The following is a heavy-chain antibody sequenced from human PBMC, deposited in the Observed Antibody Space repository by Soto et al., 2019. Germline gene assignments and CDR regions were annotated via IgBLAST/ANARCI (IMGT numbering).Heavy chain of an antibody. CDR2: IKSKTDGGTT. D-gene: IGHD5-12*01. Sequence: EVQLVESGGGLVKPGGSLRLSCAASGFTFSNAWMSWVRQAPGKGLEWVGRIKSKTDGGTTDYAAPVKGRFTISSDDSKNTLYLQMNSPTTEDTAVYYCTTGVARDLRNVIWGQGTLVTVSS. CDR3: TTGVARDLRNVI. V-gene: IGHV3-15*01. CDR1: GFTFSNAW. J-gene: IGHJ4*02.